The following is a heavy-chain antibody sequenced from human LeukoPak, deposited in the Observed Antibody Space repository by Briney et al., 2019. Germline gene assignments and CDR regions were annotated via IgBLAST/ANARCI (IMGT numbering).Heavy chain of an antibody. Sequence: PGGSLRLSCAASGFTFSSYSMNWVRQAPGKGLEWVSYXXSSSSTIYYAXSXXXXFTISRDNAKNSLYLQMNSLRAEDTAVYYCXXXXXXXXAXXXXXDYWGQGTLVTXSS. V-gene: IGHV3-48*04. CDR2: XXSSSSTI. CDR1: GFTFSSYS. J-gene: IGHJ4*02. CDR3: XXXXXXXXAXXXXXDY.